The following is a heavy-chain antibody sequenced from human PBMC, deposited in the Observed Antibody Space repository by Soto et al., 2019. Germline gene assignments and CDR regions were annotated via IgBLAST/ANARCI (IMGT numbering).Heavy chain of an antibody. D-gene: IGHD3-10*01. J-gene: IGHJ4*02. V-gene: IGHV1-69*04. CDR1: GDTFSFYS. CDR2: VNPILSMS. CDR3: ATSYVSGSRAFDY. Sequence: QVQLVQSGAEVKRPGSSVKVSCKASGDTFSFYSINWVRQAPGLGLEWMGRVNPILSMSNYAQRFQGRVTTTADKSTSTAYMELSGLRSEDTAMYYCATSYVSGSRAFDYWGQGALVTFSS.